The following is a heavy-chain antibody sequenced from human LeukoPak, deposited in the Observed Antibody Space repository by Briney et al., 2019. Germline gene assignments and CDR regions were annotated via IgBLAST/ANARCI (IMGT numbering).Heavy chain of an antibody. Sequence: SETLSLTCAVYGGSFSGYYWSWIRQPPGKGLEWIGYIYYSGSTNYNPSLKSRVTISVDTSKNQFSLKLSSVTAADTAVYYCARPPRGSYWYFDLWGRGTLVTVSS. V-gene: IGHV4-59*01. CDR2: IYYSGST. D-gene: IGHD2-15*01. CDR1: GGSFSGYY. J-gene: IGHJ2*01. CDR3: ARPPRGSYWYFDL.